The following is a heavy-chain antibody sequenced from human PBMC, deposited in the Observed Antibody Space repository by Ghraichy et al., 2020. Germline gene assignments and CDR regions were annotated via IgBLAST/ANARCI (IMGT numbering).Heavy chain of an antibody. CDR1: GYTFTSYA. J-gene: IGHJ4*02. D-gene: IGHD3-9*01. V-gene: IGHV1-3*01. CDR2: INAGNGNT. CDR3: ARADILTGSFDY. Sequence: ASVKVSCKASGYTFTSYAMHWVRQAPGQRLEWMGWINAGNGNTEYSQQFQGRVTFTRDTSASKAYMELSSLRSEDTAVYYCARADILTGSFDYWGQGTLVTVSS.